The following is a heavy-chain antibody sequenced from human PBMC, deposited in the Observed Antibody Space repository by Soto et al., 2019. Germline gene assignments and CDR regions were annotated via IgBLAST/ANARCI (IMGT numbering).Heavy chain of an antibody. CDR2: IYYSGST. V-gene: IGHV4-31*11. Sequence: PSETLSLTCAVYGGSFSGYYWTWIRQHPGKGLEWIGYIYYSGSTYYNPSLKSRVSISVDTSKNQFSLKLSSVTAADTAVYYCARDKTYYDDTSGYYGFDYWGQGTPVTVSS. CDR3: ARDKTYYDDTSGYYGFDY. CDR1: GGSFSGYY. D-gene: IGHD3-22*01. J-gene: IGHJ4*02.